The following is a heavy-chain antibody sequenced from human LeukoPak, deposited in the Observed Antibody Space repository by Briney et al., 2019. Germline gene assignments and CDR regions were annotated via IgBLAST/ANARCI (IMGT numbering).Heavy chain of an antibody. CDR1: GGSFSGHY. Sequence: PSETLPLTCAVYGGSFSGHYWSWIRQPPGKGLEWIGEINHSGSTNYNPSLKSRVTIPVDTSKNQFSLKLSSVTAADTAVYYCARGYVGDYWGQGTLVTVSS. CDR2: INHSGST. D-gene: IGHD1-26*01. V-gene: IGHV4-34*01. J-gene: IGHJ4*02. CDR3: ARGYVGDY.